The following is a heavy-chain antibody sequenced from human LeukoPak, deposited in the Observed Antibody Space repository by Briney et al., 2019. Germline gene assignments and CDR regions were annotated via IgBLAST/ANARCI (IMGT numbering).Heavy chain of an antibody. CDR3: ARWELYDYFDY. CDR1: GGTFSSYA. CDR2: ISAYYGNT. D-gene: IGHD1-26*01. Sequence: ASVKVSCKASGGTFSSYAISWVRQAPGQGLEWMGWISAYYGNTNYAQKLQGRVTMTTDTSTSTAYMELRSLRSDDTAVYYCARWELYDYFDYWGQGTLVTVSS. J-gene: IGHJ4*02. V-gene: IGHV1-18*01.